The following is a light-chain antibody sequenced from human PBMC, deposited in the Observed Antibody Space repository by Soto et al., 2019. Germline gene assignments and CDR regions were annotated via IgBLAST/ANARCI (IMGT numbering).Light chain of an antibody. CDR3: QQYSSWPRT. V-gene: IGKV3-11*01. CDR1: QSVSSY. J-gene: IGKJ1*01. Sequence: EIVLTQSPATLSLSPGERATLSCRASQSVSSYLAWYQQKPGQAPRLLIYDASNRATGVPARFSGSGSGTEFTLTISSLEPEDFAVYYCQQYSSWPRTFGQGTKVDIK. CDR2: DAS.